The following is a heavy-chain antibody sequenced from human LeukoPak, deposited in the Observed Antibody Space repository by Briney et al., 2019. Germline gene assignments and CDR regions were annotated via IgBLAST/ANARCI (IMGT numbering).Heavy chain of an antibody. CDR2: ISGSGGST. CDR3: AWVRKMREYYDILTGPLGGY. V-gene: IGHV3-23*01. D-gene: IGHD3-9*01. J-gene: IGHJ4*02. CDR1: GFTFSSYA. Sequence: PGGSLRLSCAASGFTFSSYAMSWVRQAPGKGLEWVSAISGSGGSTYYADSVKGRFTISRDNSKNTLYLQMNSLRAEDTAVYYCAWVRKMREYYDILTGPLGGYWGQGTLVTVSS.